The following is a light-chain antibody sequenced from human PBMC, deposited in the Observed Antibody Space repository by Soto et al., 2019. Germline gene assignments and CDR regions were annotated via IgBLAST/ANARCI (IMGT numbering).Light chain of an antibody. CDR1: LSVSTS. Sequence: ERVMTQSPATLSVSPGETATLSCRTSLSVSTSLAWYQQKPGQAPRLLIYGASTRATGIPARFSGSGSGTGTEFTLTISNLQSEDSAVYYCQKYNNWPPWTFGQGTKVDIK. J-gene: IGKJ1*01. CDR3: QKYNNWPPWT. V-gene: IGKV3-15*01. CDR2: GAS.